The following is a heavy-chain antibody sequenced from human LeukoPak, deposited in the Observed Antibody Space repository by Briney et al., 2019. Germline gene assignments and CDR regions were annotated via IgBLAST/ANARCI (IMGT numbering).Heavy chain of an antibody. CDR1: GYXFTSFY. J-gene: IGHJ4*02. CDR2: INPNGGST. Sequence: ASVKVSCKASGYXFTSFYIHWVRQAPGQGLEWMGVINPNGGSTTYAQRFQGRVTMTRDTSTTTAYMEVSSLRSEDTAVYFCARDPEANWRYFDYWGQGTLVTVSS. D-gene: IGHD1-20*01. V-gene: IGHV1-46*01. CDR3: ARDPEANWRYFDY.